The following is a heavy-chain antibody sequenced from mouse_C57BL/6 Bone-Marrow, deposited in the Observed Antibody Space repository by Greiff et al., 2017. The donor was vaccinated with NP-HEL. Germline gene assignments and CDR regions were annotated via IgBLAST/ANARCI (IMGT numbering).Heavy chain of an antibody. Sequence: QVTLKESGPGILQPSQTLSLTCSFSGFSLSTFGMGVGWIRQPSGKGLEWLAHIWWDDDKYYNPALKSRLTISKDTSKNQVFLKIANVDTADTATYYCARMNGPMVTRSPWFAYWGQGTLVTVSA. CDR1: GFSLSTFGMG. D-gene: IGHD2-2*01. CDR2: IWWDDDK. J-gene: IGHJ3*01. V-gene: IGHV8-8*01. CDR3: ARMNGPMVTRSPWFAY.